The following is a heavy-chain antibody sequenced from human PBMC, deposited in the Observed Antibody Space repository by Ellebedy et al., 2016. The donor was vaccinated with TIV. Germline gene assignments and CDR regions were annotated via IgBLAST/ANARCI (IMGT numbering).Heavy chain of an antibody. D-gene: IGHD2-15*01. V-gene: IGHV4-34*01. Sequence: MPSETLSLTCAVYGGSFSGYYWSWIRQPPGKGLEWIGEVYHSGSTNYNPSLKSRVTILVDTSKNHFSLNLNSVTAADTAVYFCARGRRFVVTANPRPYGFDYWGQGTLVTVSS. CDR3: ARGRRFVVTANPRPYGFDY. J-gene: IGHJ4*02. CDR1: GGSFSGYY. CDR2: VYHSGST.